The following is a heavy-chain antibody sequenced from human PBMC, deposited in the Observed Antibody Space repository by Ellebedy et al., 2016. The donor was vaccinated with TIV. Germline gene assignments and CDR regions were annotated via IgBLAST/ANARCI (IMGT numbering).Heavy chain of an antibody. V-gene: IGHV3-73*01. CDR2: IRSKANSYAT. J-gene: IGHJ6*02. CDR3: TSGDGVDV. D-gene: IGHD7-27*01. CDR1: GFTVTTNY. Sequence: GESLKISCAASGFTVTTNYMNWVRQASGKGLEWVGRIRSKANSYATAYAASVKGRFTISRDDSKNTAYLQMNSLKTEDTAVYYCTSGDGVDVWGQGTTVTVSS.